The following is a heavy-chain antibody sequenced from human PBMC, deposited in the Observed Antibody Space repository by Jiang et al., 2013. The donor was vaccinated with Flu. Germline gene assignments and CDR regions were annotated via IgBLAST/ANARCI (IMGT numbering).Heavy chain of an antibody. CDR1: GFTFDDYA. CDR2: ISWNSGSI. D-gene: IGHD4-17*01. Sequence: VQLVESGGGLVQPGRSLRLSCAASGFTFDDYAMHWVRQAPGKGLEWVSGISWNSGSIGYADSVKGRFTISRDNAKNSLYLQMNSLRAEDTALYYCAKDISRVDHGDPQDYWGQGTLVTVSS. V-gene: IGHV3-9*01. J-gene: IGHJ4*02. CDR3: AKDISRVDHGDPQDY.